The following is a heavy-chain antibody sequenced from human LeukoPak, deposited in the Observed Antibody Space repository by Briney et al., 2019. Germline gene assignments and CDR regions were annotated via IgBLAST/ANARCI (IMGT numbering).Heavy chain of an antibody. CDR3: ARGDKTRYFDY. CDR1: GFSLSTFV. D-gene: IGHD5-24*01. V-gene: IGHV3-33*01. Sequence: SLSPSPAASGFSLSTFVIDWVRQAPGKGLEWVALIWYDGSNKYYAASVKGRFTISRDNSKYTLYLQMNSLRAEDTAVYYCARGDKTRYFDYWGQGTLVTVSS. CDR2: IWYDGSNK. J-gene: IGHJ4*02.